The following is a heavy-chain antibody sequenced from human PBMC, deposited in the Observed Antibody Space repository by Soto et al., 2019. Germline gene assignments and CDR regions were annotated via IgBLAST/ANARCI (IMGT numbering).Heavy chain of an antibody. CDR2: INPDSGAT. CDR3: ARGDYGTGGYPFPYVDY. V-gene: IGHV1-2*02. Sequence: HEHLVQSGAEVKRPGASLKVSCKASGYSFTGYYINWVRQAPGQGLEWMGWINPDSGATNYAQNFQGRVTLTSDTSISTASMDLTSLTSDDTAVYYCARGDYGTGGYPFPYVDYWGQGTLVIVSS. CDR1: GYSFTGYY. D-gene: IGHD2-8*02. J-gene: IGHJ4*02.